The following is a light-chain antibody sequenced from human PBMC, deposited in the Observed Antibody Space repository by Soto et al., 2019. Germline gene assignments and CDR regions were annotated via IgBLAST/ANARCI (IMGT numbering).Light chain of an antibody. Sequence: QSVLTQPPSVSAAPGQKVTISCSGSSSNIGGNSVSWYQQYPGKAPKLIISEVSNRPSGVSNRFSGSKSGTAASLTISGLQTEDEADYFCFSFTTDWTHVFGTGTKVTVL. CDR1: SSNIGGNS. J-gene: IGLJ1*01. CDR2: EVS. CDR3: FSFTTDWTHV. V-gene: IGLV2-14*01.